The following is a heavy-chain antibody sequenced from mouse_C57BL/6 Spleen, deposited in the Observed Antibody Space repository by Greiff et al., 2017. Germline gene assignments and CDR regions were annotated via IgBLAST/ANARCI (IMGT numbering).Heavy chain of an antibody. J-gene: IGHJ3*01. D-gene: IGHD2-3*01. CDR3: AREGDGYPFAY. V-gene: IGHV5-4*01. CDR2: ISDGGSYT. Sequence: VKLMESGGGLVKPGGSLKLSCAASGFTFSSYAMSWVRQTPEKRLEWVATISDGGSYTYYPDNVKGRFTISRDNAKNNLYLQMSHLKSEDTAMYYCAREGDGYPFAYWGQGTLVTVSA. CDR1: GFTFSSYA.